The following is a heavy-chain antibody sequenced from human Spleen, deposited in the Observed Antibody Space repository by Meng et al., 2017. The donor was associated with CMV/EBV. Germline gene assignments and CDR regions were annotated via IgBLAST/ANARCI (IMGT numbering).Heavy chain of an antibody. CDR3: ASVPHYYYYGMDV. CDR2: IITISGTA. Sequence: SVKVSCKASGGTFNSFNIHWVRQAPGQGLEWMGGIITISGTANYAQRFQGRVTITTYEFTTTAYMELSSLRSEDTAVYYCASVPHYYYYGMDVWGQGTTVTVSS. V-gene: IGHV1-69*05. J-gene: IGHJ6*02. CDR1: GGTFNSFN.